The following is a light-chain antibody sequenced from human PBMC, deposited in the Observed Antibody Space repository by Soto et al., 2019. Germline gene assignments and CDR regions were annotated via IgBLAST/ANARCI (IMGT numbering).Light chain of an antibody. CDR3: SSYTSSSTPVV. CDR2: DVS. CDR1: SSAVGGYNY. Sequence: QSALTQPASVSGSPGQSITISCTGTSSAVGGYNYVSWYQQHPGKAPKLMIYDVSNRPSGVSNRFSGSKSGNTASLNISGLQAEDEADYYCSSYTSSSTPVVFGGGTQLTVL. V-gene: IGLV2-14*01. J-gene: IGLJ2*01.